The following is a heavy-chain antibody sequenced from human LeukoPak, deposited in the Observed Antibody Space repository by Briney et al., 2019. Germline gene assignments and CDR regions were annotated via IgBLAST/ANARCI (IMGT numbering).Heavy chain of an antibody. CDR3: ARDKEIATINPYYYYGMDV. CDR1: GFTFSSYG. V-gene: IGHV3-33*01. Sequence: GGSLRLSCAASGFTFSSYGMHWVRQAPGKGLEWVAVIWYDGSNKYYADSVKGRFTISRDNSKNTLYLQMNSLRAEDTAVYYCARDKEIATINPYYYYGMDVWGQGTTVTVSS. D-gene: IGHD5-24*01. CDR2: IWYDGSNK. J-gene: IGHJ6*02.